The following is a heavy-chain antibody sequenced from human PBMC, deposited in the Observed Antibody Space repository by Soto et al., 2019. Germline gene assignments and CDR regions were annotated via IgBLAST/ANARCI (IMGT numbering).Heavy chain of an antibody. CDR2: ISYDGSNK. CDR1: GFTFSSYG. Sequence: GGSLRLSCAASGFTFSSYGMHWVRQAPGKGLEWVAVISYDGSNKYYADSVKGRFTISRDNSKNTLYLQMNSLRAEDTAVYYCAKDDLLSTGLFDYWGQGTLVTVSS. CDR3: AKDDLLSTGLFDY. V-gene: IGHV3-30*18. D-gene: IGHD1-1*01. J-gene: IGHJ4*02.